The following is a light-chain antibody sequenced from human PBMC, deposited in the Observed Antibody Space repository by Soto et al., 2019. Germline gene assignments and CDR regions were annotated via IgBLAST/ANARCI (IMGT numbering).Light chain of an antibody. CDR3: QQYSSLWT. V-gene: IGKV3D-15*01. CDR1: QSISDT. Sequence: IVMAQSPATLSVSPGESATLSFRASQSISDTLAWYQQKPGQAPRLLIYGASSRATGIPDRFSGSGSGTDFTLSISRLEPEDFAVYYCQQYSSLWTFGQGTKVDIK. CDR2: GAS. J-gene: IGKJ1*01.